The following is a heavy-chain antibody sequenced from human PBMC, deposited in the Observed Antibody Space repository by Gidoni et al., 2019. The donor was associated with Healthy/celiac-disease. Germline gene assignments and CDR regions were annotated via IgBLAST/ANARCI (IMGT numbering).Heavy chain of an antibody. CDR2: MNPNSGNT. D-gene: IGHD6-6*01. CDR3: ARDATYSSSSNFDY. V-gene: IGHV1-8*01. CDR1: GYTFPSYD. J-gene: IGHJ4*02. Sequence: QVQLVQSGAEVKKPGASVKVSCKASGYTFPSYDINWVRQATGQGLEWMGWMNPNSGNTGYAQKFQGRVTMTRNTSISTAYMELSSLRSEDTAVYYCARDATYSSSSNFDYWGQGTLVTVSS.